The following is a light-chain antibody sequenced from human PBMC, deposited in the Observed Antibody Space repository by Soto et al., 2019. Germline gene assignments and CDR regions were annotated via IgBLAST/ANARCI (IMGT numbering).Light chain of an antibody. CDR3: QQCALSPAT. Sequence: IVLAQSPGTLSLSPGERATLSCWTSQSIGSSYLGWYQQKPGQAPRLVIFGTYFRATGIPDRFSGSGSGTEFTLTINRLEPEDVAVYYCQQCALSPATFGGGTKVDIK. CDR1: QSIGSSY. V-gene: IGKV3-20*01. J-gene: IGKJ4*01. CDR2: GTY.